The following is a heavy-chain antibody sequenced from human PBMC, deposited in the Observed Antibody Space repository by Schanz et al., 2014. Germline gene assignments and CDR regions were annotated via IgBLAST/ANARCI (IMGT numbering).Heavy chain of an antibody. CDR2: ISSSSSYI. V-gene: IGHV3-21*02. CDR1: GFSLSSYN. CDR3: ARDGGRDGYNLAFDV. D-gene: IGHD5-12*01. Sequence: VQLVESGGAVVQPGGSLRLSCAASGFSLSSYNMNWVRQAPGKGLEWVSSISSSSSYIYYADSVKGRFIISRDSSKNTLFLQMNSLRAEDTAVYFCARDGGRDGYNLAFDVWGQGTLVTVSS. J-gene: IGHJ3*01.